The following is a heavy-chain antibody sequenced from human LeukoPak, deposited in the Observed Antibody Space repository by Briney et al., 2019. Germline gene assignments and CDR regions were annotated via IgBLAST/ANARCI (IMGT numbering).Heavy chain of an antibody. CDR1: GFTFSSYW. CDR2: IKQDGSEK. Sequence: GGSLRLSCAVSGFTFSSYWMSWVRQAPGKGLEWVSNIKQDGSEKYYVDSVKGRFTISRDNAKNSLYLQMNRLRAEDTAVYYCTKGGDVLLDSLYDYLGQGTLVTVSS. D-gene: IGHD3-10*01. V-gene: IGHV3-7*03. J-gene: IGHJ4*02. CDR3: TKGGDVLLDSLYDY.